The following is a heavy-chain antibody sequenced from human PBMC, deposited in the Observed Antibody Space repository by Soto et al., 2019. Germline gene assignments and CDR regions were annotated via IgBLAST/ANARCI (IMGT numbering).Heavy chain of an antibody. CDR1: GGSISSSSYY. CDR3: ARGPAYYYGSGTFGWFDP. D-gene: IGHD3-10*01. Sequence: PSETLSLTCTVSGGSISSSSYYWSWIRQLPGKCLEWIGYISYSGSTYYNPSLKSRVTISVDTSKNQFSLKLSSVTAADTAVYYCARGPAYYYGSGTFGWFDPWGQGTLVTVYS. J-gene: IGHJ5*02. CDR2: ISYSGST. V-gene: IGHV4-31*03.